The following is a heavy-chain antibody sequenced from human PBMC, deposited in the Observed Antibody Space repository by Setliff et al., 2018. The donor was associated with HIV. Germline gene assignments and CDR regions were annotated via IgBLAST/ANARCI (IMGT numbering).Heavy chain of an antibody. CDR1: GYTLTELS. Sequence: ASVKVSCKVSGYTLTELSMHWVRQAPGKGLEWMGGFDPEDGETIYAQKFQGRVTMTEDTSTDTAYMDLSSLRSEDTAVFYCARVNFLGGSSTSCPVHYWGQGTLVTVSS. CDR2: FDPEDGET. CDR3: ARVNFLGGSSTSCPVHY. D-gene: IGHD2-2*01. V-gene: IGHV1-24*01. J-gene: IGHJ4*02.